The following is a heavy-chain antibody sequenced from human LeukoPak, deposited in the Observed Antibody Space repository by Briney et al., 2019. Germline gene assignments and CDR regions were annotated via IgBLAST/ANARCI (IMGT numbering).Heavy chain of an antibody. CDR3: MRDYYMLRGFHWFDP. CDR2: IYYSGST. V-gene: IGHV4-39*07. J-gene: IGHJ5*02. D-gene: IGHD3-10*01. Sequence: SETLSLTCTVSGGSISSSSHYWGWIRQPPGKGLEWIGIIYYSGSTFYNPSLKSRVTISIDTSKNQFSLKLTSVTAADTAVYYCMRDYYMLRGFHWFDPWGQGTLVTVSS. CDR1: GGSISSSSHY.